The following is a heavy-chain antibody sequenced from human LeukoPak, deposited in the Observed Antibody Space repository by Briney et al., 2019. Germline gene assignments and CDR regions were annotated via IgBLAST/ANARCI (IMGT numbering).Heavy chain of an antibody. CDR2: ISGSGGST. D-gene: IGHD3-10*01. CDR3: AKDRGMVRGVIITYYFDY. J-gene: IGHJ4*02. V-gene: IGHV3-23*01. Sequence: GGSLRLSCAASGFTFGGYAMSWVRQAPGKGLEWVSAISGSGGSTYYADSVKGRFTISRDNSKNTLYLQMSSLRAEDTAVYYCAKDRGMVRGVIITYYFDYWGQGTLVTVSS. CDR1: GFTFGGYA.